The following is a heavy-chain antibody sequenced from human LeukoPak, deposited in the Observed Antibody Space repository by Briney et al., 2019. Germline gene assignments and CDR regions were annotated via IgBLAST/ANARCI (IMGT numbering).Heavy chain of an antibody. CDR1: GGSFSSGDYY. J-gene: IGHJ3*01. CDR3: AREGRVVPAARL. CDR2: IYYSGST. Sequence: SETLSLTCTVSGGSFSSGDYYWSWIRQPPGKGLEWIGYIYYSGSTYYNPSLKSRVTISVDTSKNQFSLKLSSVTAADTAVYYCAREGRVVPAARLWGQGTMVTVSS. D-gene: IGHD2-2*01. V-gene: IGHV4-30-4*01.